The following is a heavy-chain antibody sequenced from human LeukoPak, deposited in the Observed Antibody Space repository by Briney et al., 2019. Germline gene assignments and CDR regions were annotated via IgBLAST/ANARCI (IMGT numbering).Heavy chain of an antibody. Sequence: ASVKVSCKASGYTFTSYDINWVRQATGQALEWMGWMNPNSGNTGYAQKFQGRVTITRNTSISTAYMELSSLRSEDTAVYYCARVHDSSGYYYWGVGLLGTSNAFDIWGQGTMVTVSS. V-gene: IGHV1-8*03. D-gene: IGHD3-22*01. J-gene: IGHJ3*02. CDR3: ARVHDSSGYYYWGVGLLGTSNAFDI. CDR2: MNPNSGNT. CDR1: GYTFTSYD.